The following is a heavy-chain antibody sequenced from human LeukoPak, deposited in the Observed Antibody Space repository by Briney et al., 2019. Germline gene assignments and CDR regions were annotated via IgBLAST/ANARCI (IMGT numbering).Heavy chain of an antibody. Sequence: GGSLRLSCAASGFTFSSYSMNWVRQAPGKVLERVSSISSSSSYIYYADSVKGRFPISRDNAKNSLYLQMNSLRAEDTAVYYCARMYSSGWYYFDYWGQGTLVTVSS. J-gene: IGHJ4*02. CDR2: ISSSSSYI. CDR3: ARMYSSGWYYFDY. CDR1: GFTFSSYS. D-gene: IGHD6-19*01. V-gene: IGHV3-21*01.